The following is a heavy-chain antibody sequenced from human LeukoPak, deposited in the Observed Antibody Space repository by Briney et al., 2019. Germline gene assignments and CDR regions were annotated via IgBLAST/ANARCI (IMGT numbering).Heavy chain of an antibody. CDR3: AKAVYDSSGSFDF. CDR1: GITLSNYG. CDR2: LSGSGGGT. D-gene: IGHD3-22*01. J-gene: IGHJ4*02. V-gene: IGHV3-23*01. Sequence: GGSLRLSCAVSGITLSNYGMSWVRQAPGKGLEWVAGLSGSGGGTNYADSVQGRFTISRDTSKNTLYLQMNSLRAEDTAVYYCAKAVYDSSGSFDFWGQGTLVTVSS.